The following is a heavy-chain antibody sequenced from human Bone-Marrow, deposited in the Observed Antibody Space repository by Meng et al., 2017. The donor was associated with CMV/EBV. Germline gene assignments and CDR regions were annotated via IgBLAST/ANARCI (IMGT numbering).Heavy chain of an antibody. Sequence: GESLKISCAASGFTFSDFAIHWVRQAPGKGLEWLAVMSYDGNNKYFADSVKGRFTISRDNSKNTLYLQMNSLRAEDTAVYYCAKESVGATDIWGQGTMVTVSS. CDR3: AKESVGATDI. CDR2: MSYDGNNK. J-gene: IGHJ3*02. V-gene: IGHV3-30-3*01. CDR1: GFTFSDFA. D-gene: IGHD1-26*01.